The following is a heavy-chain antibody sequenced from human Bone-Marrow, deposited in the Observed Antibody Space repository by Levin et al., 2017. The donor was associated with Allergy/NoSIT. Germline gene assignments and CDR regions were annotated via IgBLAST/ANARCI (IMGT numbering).Heavy chain of an antibody. Sequence: GGSLRLSCTASGFTFGDYAMSWFRQAPGKGLEWVGFIRSKAYGGTTEYAASVKGRFTISRDDSKSIAYLQMNSLKTEDTAVYYCTRVGIAAAHAFDIWGQGTMVTVSS. CDR2: IRSKAYGGTT. V-gene: IGHV3-49*03. CDR3: TRVGIAAAHAFDI. CDR1: GFTFGDYA. D-gene: IGHD6-13*01. J-gene: IGHJ3*02.